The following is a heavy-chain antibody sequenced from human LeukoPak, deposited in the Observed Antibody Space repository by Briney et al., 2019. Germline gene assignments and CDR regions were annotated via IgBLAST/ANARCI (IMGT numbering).Heavy chain of an antibody. CDR2: ITGSGGST. V-gene: IGHV3-23*01. CDR1: GFTFSSYW. CDR3: ARCRPDSSGSADY. Sequence: PGGSLRLSCAASGFTFSSYWMSWVRQAPGKGLEWVSSITGSGGSTYYADSVKGRFTISRDNSENTVFLQMDSLRAEDTAVYYCARCRPDSSGSADYWGQGTLVTVSP. D-gene: IGHD6-19*01. J-gene: IGHJ4*02.